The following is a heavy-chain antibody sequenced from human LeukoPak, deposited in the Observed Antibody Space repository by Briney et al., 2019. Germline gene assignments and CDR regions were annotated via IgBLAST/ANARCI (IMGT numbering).Heavy chain of an antibody. CDR1: GYTFTSYY. D-gene: IGHD6-13*01. V-gene: IGHV1-46*01. CDR3: ARDDAGGGIAAAGARVHYFDY. CDR2: INPSGGST. J-gene: IGHJ4*02. Sequence: ASVKVSCKASGYTFTSYYMHWVRQAPGQGLEWMGIINPSGGSTSYAQKFQGRVTVTRDTSTSTVYMELSSLRSEDTAVYYCARDDAGGGIAAAGARVHYFDYWGQGTLVTVSS.